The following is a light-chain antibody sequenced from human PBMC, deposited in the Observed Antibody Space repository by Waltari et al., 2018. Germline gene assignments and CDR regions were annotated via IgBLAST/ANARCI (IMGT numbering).Light chain of an antibody. CDR3: QQYYTTLRT. CDR1: QSVLNTSNNKTY. CDR2: WAS. V-gene: IGKV4-1*01. J-gene: IGKJ1*01. Sequence: DIVMTQSPESLAVSLGERATINCKSRQSVLNTSNNKTYLAWYQQKPGQPPKLLIYWASTRESGVPDRFSGSGSGTDFTLTISSLQAEDVAVYYCQQYYTTLRTFGQGTKVEIK.